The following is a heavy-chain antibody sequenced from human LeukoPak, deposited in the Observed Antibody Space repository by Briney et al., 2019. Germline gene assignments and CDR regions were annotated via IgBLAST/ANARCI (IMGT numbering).Heavy chain of an antibody. Sequence: GASVKVSCKASGGTFSSYAISWVRQAPGQGLEWMGGIIPIFGTANYAQKFQGRVTITADESTSTAYMELSSLRSEDTAVSYCARAEYSGSYYYYYYGMDVWGQGTTVTVSS. CDR2: IIPIFGTA. V-gene: IGHV1-69*13. D-gene: IGHD1-26*01. CDR3: ARAEYSGSYYYYYYGMDV. CDR1: GGTFSSYA. J-gene: IGHJ6*02.